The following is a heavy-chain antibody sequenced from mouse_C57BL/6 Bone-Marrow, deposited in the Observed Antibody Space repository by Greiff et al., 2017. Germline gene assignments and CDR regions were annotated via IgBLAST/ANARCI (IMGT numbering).Heavy chain of an antibody. J-gene: IGHJ2*01. CDR3: ARGGLDGYYYFDY. V-gene: IGHV1-26*01. D-gene: IGHD2-3*01. CDR2: INPNNGGT. Sequence: VQLQQSGPELVKPGASVKISCKASGYTFTDYYMNWVKQSHGKSLEWIGDINPNNGGTSYNQKFKGKATLTVDKSSSTAYMELRSLTSEDSAVYYCARGGLDGYYYFDYWGQGTTLTVSS. CDR1: GYTFTDYY.